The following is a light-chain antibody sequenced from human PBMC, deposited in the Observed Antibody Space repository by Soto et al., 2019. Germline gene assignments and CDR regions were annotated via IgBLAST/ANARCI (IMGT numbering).Light chain of an antibody. CDR3: QHYNNWPRWT. CDR2: GAS. V-gene: IGKV3-15*01. J-gene: IGKJ1*01. Sequence: EIVMTQSPATLSVSPGERATLSCRASQSVSSDLAWYQQKPGQAPRLLIYGASTRATGIPARFSGSGSGTEFTLNISSLQSEDFAVYYCQHYNNWPRWTFGQGTKVEIK. CDR1: QSVSSD.